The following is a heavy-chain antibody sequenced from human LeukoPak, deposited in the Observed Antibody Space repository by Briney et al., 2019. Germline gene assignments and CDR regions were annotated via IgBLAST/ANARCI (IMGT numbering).Heavy chain of an antibody. CDR3: AKASGYYALGDAFDI. CDR2: NSWNSGSI. CDR1: GFTFDDYA. Sequence: PGRSLRLSCAASGFTFDDYAMHWVRQAPGKGLESVSGNSWNSGSIGYADSVKGRFTISRDNAKNSLYLQMSSLRAEDMALYYCAKASGYYALGDAFDIWGQGAMVTVSS. J-gene: IGHJ3*02. V-gene: IGHV3-9*03. D-gene: IGHD3-22*01.